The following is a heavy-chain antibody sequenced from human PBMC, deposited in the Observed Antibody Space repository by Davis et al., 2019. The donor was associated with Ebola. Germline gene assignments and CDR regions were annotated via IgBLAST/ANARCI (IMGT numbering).Heavy chain of an antibody. D-gene: IGHD2-15*01. V-gene: IGHV3-73*01. CDR3: SVPGGSGDY. CDR1: GFTFSGSA. CDR2: IRSKANSFAT. J-gene: IGHJ4*02. Sequence: GGPLRLSCAASGFTFSGSAMHWVRQSPGKGLEWVARIRSKANSFATAYAASVKGRFTISRDDSKNTAYLQMNSLKTEDTAVYYCSVPGGSGDYWGQGTLVTVSS.